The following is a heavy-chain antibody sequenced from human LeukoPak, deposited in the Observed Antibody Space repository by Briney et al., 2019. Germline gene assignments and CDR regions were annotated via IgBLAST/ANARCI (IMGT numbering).Heavy chain of an antibody. CDR2: IKQDGSEK. CDR3: ARARGVGYFDWSIMFDN. D-gene: IGHD3-9*01. V-gene: IGHV3-7*01. Sequence: PGGSLRLSCAASGFTFSSYWMSWVRQAPGKGLEWEANIKQDGSEKYYVDSVKGRFTISRDNAKNSLYLQMNSLRAEDTAVYYCARARGVGYFDWSIMFDNWGQGTLVTVSS. J-gene: IGHJ4*02. CDR1: GFTFSSYW.